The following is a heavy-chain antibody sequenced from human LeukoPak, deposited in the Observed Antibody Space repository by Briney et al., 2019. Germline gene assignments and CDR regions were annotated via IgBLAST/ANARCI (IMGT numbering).Heavy chain of an antibody. V-gene: IGHV3-23*01. Sequence: GGSLRLSCAASGFTFSSYAMSWVRQAPGKGLEWVSAISGSGGSTYYADSVKGRFTISRDNSKNTLYLQMNSLRAEDTAVYYCAREIFGVPAAISAYWGQGTLVTVSS. CDR2: ISGSGGST. D-gene: IGHD2-2*02. CDR3: AREIFGVPAAISAY. CDR1: GFTFSSYA. J-gene: IGHJ4*02.